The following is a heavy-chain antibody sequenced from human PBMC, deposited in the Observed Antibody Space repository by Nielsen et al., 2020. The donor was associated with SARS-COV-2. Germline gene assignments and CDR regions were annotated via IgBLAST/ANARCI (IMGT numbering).Heavy chain of an antibody. J-gene: IGHJ4*02. Sequence: SVKVSCKASGGTFSSYAISWVRQAPGQGLEWMGRVFPVLGTANYAQKFQDRVTISADKSTSAAYMDLSSLRSEDTALYYCATNYYDGSAYYYDPLGFDYWGQGTLVTVSS. CDR1: GGTFSSYA. CDR3: ATNYYDGSAYYYDPLGFDY. D-gene: IGHD3-22*01. V-gene: IGHV1-69*04. CDR2: VFPVLGTA.